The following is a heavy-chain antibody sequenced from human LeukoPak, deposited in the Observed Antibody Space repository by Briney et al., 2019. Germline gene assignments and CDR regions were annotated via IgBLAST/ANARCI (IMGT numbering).Heavy chain of an antibody. Sequence: SETLSLTCTVSGGPISSSSYYWGWIRQPPGKGLEWIGSIYYSGSTYYNPSLKSRVTISVDTSKNQFSLKLSSVTAADTAVYYCARRMITFGGNDYWGQGTLVTVSS. CDR2: IYYSGST. V-gene: IGHV4-39*01. CDR1: GGPISSSSYY. CDR3: ARRMITFGGNDY. D-gene: IGHD3-16*01. J-gene: IGHJ4*02.